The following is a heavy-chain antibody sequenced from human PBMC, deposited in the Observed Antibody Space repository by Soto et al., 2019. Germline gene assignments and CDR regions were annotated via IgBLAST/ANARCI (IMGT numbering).Heavy chain of an antibody. D-gene: IGHD5-12*01. CDR3: AISRDGYNLDY. CDR2: ISSSSSYI. CDR1: GFTFSSYS. Sequence: GGSLRLPCAASGFTFSSYSMNWVRQAPGKGLEWVSSISSSSSYIYYADSVKGRFTISRDNAKNSLYLQMNSLRAEDTAVYYCAISRDGYNLDYWGQGTLVTVSS. J-gene: IGHJ4*02. V-gene: IGHV3-21*01.